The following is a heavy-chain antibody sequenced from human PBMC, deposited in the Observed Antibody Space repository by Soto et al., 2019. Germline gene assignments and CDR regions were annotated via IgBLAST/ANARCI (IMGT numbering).Heavy chain of an antibody. V-gene: IGHV3-23*01. J-gene: IGHJ3*02. Sequence: GGSHILSSAASGFHFRSYSMSWVRQAPGKGLEWVSAISGSGGSTYYADSVKGRFTISRDNSKNTLYLQMNSLRAEDTAVYYCAKIMIGAFDIWGQGTMVTVSS. CDR2: ISGSGGST. D-gene: IGHD3-16*01. CDR1: GFHFRSYS. CDR3: AKIMIGAFDI.